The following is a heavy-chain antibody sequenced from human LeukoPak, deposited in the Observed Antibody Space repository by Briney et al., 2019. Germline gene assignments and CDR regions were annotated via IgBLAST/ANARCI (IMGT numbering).Heavy chain of an antibody. J-gene: IGHJ5*02. CDR1: GGTVISYT. CDR2: IIPILGIA. D-gene: IGHD3-22*01. CDR3: ARERKTYYYDSSGYPLGFDP. Sequence: GSSVKVSCKASGGTVISYTISWVRQAPGQGLEWRGGIIPILGIANYAQKFQGRVTITADKSTSTAYMELSSLRSEDTAVYYCARERKTYYYDSSGYPLGFDPWGQGTLVTVSS. V-gene: IGHV1-69*04.